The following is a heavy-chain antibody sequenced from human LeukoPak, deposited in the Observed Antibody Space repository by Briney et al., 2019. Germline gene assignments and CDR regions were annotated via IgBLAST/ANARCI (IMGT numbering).Heavy chain of an antibody. CDR1: GGSISSYY. Sequence: SETLSLTCTVSGGSISSYYWSWIRQPPGKGLEWIGYIYYSGSTNYNPSLKSRVTISVDTSKNQFSLKLSSVTAADTAVYYCARPRGYSYGFYAFNIWGQGTMVTVSS. CDR3: ARPRGYSYGFYAFNI. CDR2: IYYSGST. V-gene: IGHV4-59*01. J-gene: IGHJ3*02. D-gene: IGHD5-18*01.